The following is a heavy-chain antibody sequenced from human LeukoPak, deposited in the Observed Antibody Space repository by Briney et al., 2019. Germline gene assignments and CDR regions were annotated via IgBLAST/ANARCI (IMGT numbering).Heavy chain of an antibody. CDR3: ARKIDSSGYFP. Sequence: PSETLSLTCAVSDYSINSNNWWVWIRQPPGKGLEWIGYIYHSGSTSYNPSLKSRVSMSLDTTKNQFSLKLSSVTAVDTAVYYCARKIDSSGYFPWGQGILVTVSS. CDR2: IYHSGST. CDR1: DYSINSNNW. V-gene: IGHV4-28*01. J-gene: IGHJ4*02. D-gene: IGHD3-22*01.